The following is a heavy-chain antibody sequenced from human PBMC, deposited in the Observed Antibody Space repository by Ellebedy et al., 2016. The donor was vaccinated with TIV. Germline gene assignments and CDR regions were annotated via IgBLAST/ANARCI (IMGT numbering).Heavy chain of an antibody. D-gene: IGHD5-18*01. J-gene: IGHJ4*02. CDR1: GFTFSSYP. CDR3: AKSAVGHSHGYYFDY. CDR2: ISYDGTTQ. V-gene: IGHV3-30-3*01. Sequence: GESLKISCTVSGFTFSSYPIHWVRLAPGKGLEWVTLISYDGTTQYNADSVKGRFTISRDNSKNTVYLQMNILRREDTALYYCAKSAVGHSHGYYFDYWGQGTLVTVSA.